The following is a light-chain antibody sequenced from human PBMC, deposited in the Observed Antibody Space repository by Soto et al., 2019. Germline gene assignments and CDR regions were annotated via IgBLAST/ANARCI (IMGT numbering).Light chain of an antibody. Sequence: QPVLTQSPSASASLGASVKLTCTLSSGHSSYAIAWHQQQPEKGPRYLMKLNSDGSHSKGDRIPDRFSGSSSGAERYLTIYSLQYEDEADYYCQTWGTGPWVFGGGTKLTVL. J-gene: IGLJ3*02. CDR2: LNSDGSH. V-gene: IGLV4-69*01. CDR3: QTWGTGPWV. CDR1: SGHSSYA.